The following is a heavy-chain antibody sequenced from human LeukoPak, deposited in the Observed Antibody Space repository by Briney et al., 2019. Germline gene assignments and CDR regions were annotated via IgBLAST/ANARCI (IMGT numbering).Heavy chain of an antibody. CDR3: ARGLDSSGYYYVDY. CDR1: GGSFSGYY. V-gene: IGHV4-34*01. CDR2: INHSGST. Sequence: SETLSLICAVYGGSFSGYYWSWIRQPPGKGLEWIGEINHSGSTNYNPSLKSRVTISVDTSKNQFSLKLSSVTAADTAVYYCARGLDSSGYYYVDYWGQGTLVTVSS. J-gene: IGHJ4*02. D-gene: IGHD3-22*01.